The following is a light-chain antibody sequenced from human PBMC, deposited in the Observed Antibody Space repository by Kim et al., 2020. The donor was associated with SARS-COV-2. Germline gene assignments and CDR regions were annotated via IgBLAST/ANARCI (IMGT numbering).Light chain of an antibody. CDR3: QQSYSSLYT. CDR1: QSITSY. J-gene: IGKJ2*01. V-gene: IGKV1-39*01. Sequence: DIQMTQSPSSLSASVGDRVTITCRAGQSITSYLNWYQQNPGKAPKLLIYAASTLQSGVPSRFSGSGSGTDFTLTISSLQPEDFATYSCQQSYSSLYTFGEGTTLEI. CDR2: AAS.